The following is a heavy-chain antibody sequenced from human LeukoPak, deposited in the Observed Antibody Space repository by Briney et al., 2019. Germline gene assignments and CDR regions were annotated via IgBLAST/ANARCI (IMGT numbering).Heavy chain of an antibody. Sequence: GGSLRLSCAASGFTFSSYGMHWVRQAPGKGLEWVAFIRYDGSNKYYADSVKGRFTISRDNSKNMLYLQMNSLRAEDTAVYYCAKAPSVDYDSRSASWGQGTLVTVSS. CDR2: IRYDGSNK. CDR3: AKAPSVDYDSRSAS. CDR1: GFTFSSYG. V-gene: IGHV3-30*02. J-gene: IGHJ5*02. D-gene: IGHD3-22*01.